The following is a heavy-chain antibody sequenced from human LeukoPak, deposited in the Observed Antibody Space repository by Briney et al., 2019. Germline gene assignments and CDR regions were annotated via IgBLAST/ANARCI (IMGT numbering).Heavy chain of an antibody. CDR1: GGSFSAYY. CDR3: ARGVDDSATFFYSYYMDV. CDR2: ISHSGST. V-gene: IGHV4-34*01. J-gene: IGHJ6*03. Sequence: SETLSLTCAVYGGSFSAYYYYWSWIRQPPGRGLEWIGEISHSGSTNDNPSLKSRVTISIDTSKNQFSLRLSSVTAAGTAVYYWARGVDDSATFFYSYYMDVWGKGTTVTVSS. D-gene: IGHD2/OR15-2a*01.